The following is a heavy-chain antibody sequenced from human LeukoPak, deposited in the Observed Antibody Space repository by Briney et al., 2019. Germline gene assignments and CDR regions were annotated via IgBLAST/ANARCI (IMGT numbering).Heavy chain of an antibody. Sequence: ASVKVSCKASGYTFTSYYMHWVRQAPGQGLEWMGIINPSGGSTNYAQKFQGRVTMTRDTSTSTVYMGLSSMRSEDTAVYYCARGRALYCGGVCYRDTYFDFWGQGTLVTVSS. CDR3: ARGRALYCGGVCYRDTYFDF. CDR2: INPSGGST. D-gene: IGHD2-21*02. J-gene: IGHJ4*02. CDR1: GYTFTSYY. V-gene: IGHV1-46*01.